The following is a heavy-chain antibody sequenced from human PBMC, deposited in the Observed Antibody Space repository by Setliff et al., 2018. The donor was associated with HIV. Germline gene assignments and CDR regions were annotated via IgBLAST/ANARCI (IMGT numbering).Heavy chain of an antibody. J-gene: IGHJ3*02. Sequence: ASVKVSCKASGYSFARYGLSWVRRAPGQGLEWMGWISGFNGNTKYAQSFQDRVAMTQETATSTAYMEMRSLRSDETAVYFCARVPYRSAWFSGGHDAFDIWGQGTMVTVSS. D-gene: IGHD6-19*01. V-gene: IGHV1-18*01. CDR1: GYSFARYG. CDR3: ARVPYRSAWFSGGHDAFDI. CDR2: ISGFNGNT.